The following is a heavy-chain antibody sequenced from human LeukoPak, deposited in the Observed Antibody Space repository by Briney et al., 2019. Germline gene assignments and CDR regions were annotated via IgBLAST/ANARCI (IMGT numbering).Heavy chain of an antibody. D-gene: IGHD3-16*01. Sequence: PGGSLRLSCAVSGFSVSSNYMTWVRQAPGKGLEWVTVIYIGGITYYADSVKGRFTISRHISTNTVYLQMNSLRVEDTAVYYCARGGDHYVSPPDSWGQGTLVTVSS. CDR1: GFSVSSNY. CDR3: ARGGDHYVSPPDS. CDR2: IYIGGIT. V-gene: IGHV3-53*04. J-gene: IGHJ4*02.